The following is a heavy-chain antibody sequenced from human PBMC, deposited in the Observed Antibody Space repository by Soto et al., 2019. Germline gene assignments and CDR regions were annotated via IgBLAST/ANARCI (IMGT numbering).Heavy chain of an antibody. CDR1: GYTFTSYG. J-gene: IGHJ4*02. CDR2: ISAYNGNT. D-gene: IGHD3-16*02. CDR3: ARESRDDYIWGSYRQYYFDY. V-gene: IGHV1-18*01. Sequence: QVQLAQSGAEVKKPGASVKVSCKASGYTFTSYGISWERQAPGQGLEWMGWISAYNGNTNYAQKLQGRVTMTTDTSTSTAYMELRSLRSDDTAVYYCARESRDDYIWGSYRQYYFDYWGQGTLVTVSS.